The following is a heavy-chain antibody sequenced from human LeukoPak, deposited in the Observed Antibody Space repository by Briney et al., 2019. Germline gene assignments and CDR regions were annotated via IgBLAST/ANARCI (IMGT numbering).Heavy chain of an antibody. J-gene: IGHJ2*01. Sequence: SVKVSCKASGGTFSSYANTWVRQAPGQGLEWVGRIIPLLGIADYAQKFQDRVTITADKSTSTAYMELSSLRFEDTAVYYCARGLFQPSQRGGGDMVRGLVGWYLDLWGRGTLVTV. CDR1: GGTFSSYA. V-gene: IGHV1-69*04. CDR2: IIPLLGIA. CDR3: ARGLFQPSQRGGGDMVRGLVGWYLDL. D-gene: IGHD3-10*01.